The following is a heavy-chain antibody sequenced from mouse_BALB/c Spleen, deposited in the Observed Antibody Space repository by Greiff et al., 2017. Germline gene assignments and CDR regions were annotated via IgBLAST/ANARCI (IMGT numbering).Heavy chain of an antibody. Sequence: DVKLVESGGGLVQPGGSRKLSCAASGFTFSSFGMHWVRQAPEKGLEWVAYISSGSSTIYYADTVKGRFTISRDNPKNTLFLQMTSLRSEDTAMYYCARHYGSSYGYFDYWGQGTTLTVSS. CDR2: ISSGSSTI. CDR3: ARHYGSSYGYFDY. CDR1: GFTFSSFG. V-gene: IGHV5-17*02. J-gene: IGHJ2*01. D-gene: IGHD1-1*01.